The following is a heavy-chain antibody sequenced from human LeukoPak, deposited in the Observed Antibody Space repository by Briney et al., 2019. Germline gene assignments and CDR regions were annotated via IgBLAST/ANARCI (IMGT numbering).Heavy chain of an antibody. D-gene: IGHD2-8*02. J-gene: IGHJ3*02. Sequence: GRSLRLSCAASGFTFDDYAMHWVRHAPGKGLQWVSGISWNSGSIGYVYSVKGLFTISRDNAKNALYLQVNTLRDEDMALYYCAKDEFVASDFTGAFDIWGQGTMVTVSS. CDR2: ISWNSGSI. CDR1: GFTFDDYA. V-gene: IGHV3-9*03. CDR3: AKDEFVASDFTGAFDI.